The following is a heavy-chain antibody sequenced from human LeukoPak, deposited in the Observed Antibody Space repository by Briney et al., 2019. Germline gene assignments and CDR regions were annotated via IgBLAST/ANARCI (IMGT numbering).Heavy chain of an antibody. Sequence: SETLSLTCTVSGGSISSGDYYWSWIRQPPGKGLEWIGYIYYSGSTYYNPSLKSRVTISVDTSKNQFSLKLSSVTAADTAVYYCARDLTAGYYDSSGYQDWGQGTLVTVSS. D-gene: IGHD3-22*01. CDR1: GGSISSGDYY. V-gene: IGHV4-30-4*08. J-gene: IGHJ4*02. CDR2: IYYSGST. CDR3: ARDLTAGYYDSSGYQD.